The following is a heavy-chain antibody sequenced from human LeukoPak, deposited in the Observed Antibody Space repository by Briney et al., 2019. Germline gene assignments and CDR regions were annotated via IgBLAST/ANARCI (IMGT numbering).Heavy chain of an antibody. CDR2: IYYSGST. CDR1: GGSISSYY. D-gene: IGHD3-22*01. V-gene: IGHV4-59*01. Sequence: MTSETLSLTCTVSGGSISSYYWSWIRQPPGKGLEWIGYIYYSGSTNYNPSLKSRVTISVDTSKNQFSLKLSSVTAADTAVYYCARDRDSSGLRDFDLWGRGTLVTVSA. CDR3: ARDRDSSGLRDFDL. J-gene: IGHJ2*01.